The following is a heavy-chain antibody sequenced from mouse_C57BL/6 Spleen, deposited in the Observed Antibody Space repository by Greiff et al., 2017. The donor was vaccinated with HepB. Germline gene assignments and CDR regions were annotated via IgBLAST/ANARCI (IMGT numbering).Heavy chain of an antibody. D-gene: IGHD1-1*02. J-gene: IGHJ3*01. V-gene: IGHV5-17*01. CDR2: ISSGSSTI. Sequence: EVQRVESGGGLVKPGGSLKLSCAASGFTFSDYGMHWVRQAPEKGLEWVAYISSGSSTIYYADTVKGRFTISRDNAKNTLFLQMTSLRSEDTAMYYCARGGNLACFAYWAKGLWSLSLQ. CDR1: GFTFSDYG. CDR3: ARGGNLACFAY.